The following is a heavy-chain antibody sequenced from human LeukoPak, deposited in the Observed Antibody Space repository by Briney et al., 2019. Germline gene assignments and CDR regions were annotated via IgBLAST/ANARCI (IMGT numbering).Heavy chain of an antibody. V-gene: IGHV1-18*01. CDR3: ARVSRYCSGGSCYSQYYGY. CDR2: ISAYNGNT. Sequence: ASVKVSCKASGYTFTSYGISWVRQAPGQGLEWMGWISAYNGNTNYAQKLQGRVTMTTDTSTSTAYMELRSLRSDDTAVYYCARVSRYCSGGSCYSQYYGYWGQGTLVTVSS. CDR1: GYTFTSYG. D-gene: IGHD2-15*01. J-gene: IGHJ4*02.